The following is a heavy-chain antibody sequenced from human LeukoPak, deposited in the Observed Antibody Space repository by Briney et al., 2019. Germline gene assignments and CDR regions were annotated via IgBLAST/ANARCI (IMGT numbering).Heavy chain of an antibody. J-gene: IGHJ6*03. CDR3: ARSMDRFLYYYYYMDV. Sequence: SETLSLTCTVSGGSISSSSYYWGWIRQPPGKGLEWIGSIYNSGNTYYNPSLKSRVTISVDTSKNQFSLKLSSVTAADTAVYYCARSMDRFLYYYYYMDVWGKGTTVTVSS. CDR1: GGSISSSSYY. V-gene: IGHV4-39*07. D-gene: IGHD3-10*01. CDR2: IYNSGNT.